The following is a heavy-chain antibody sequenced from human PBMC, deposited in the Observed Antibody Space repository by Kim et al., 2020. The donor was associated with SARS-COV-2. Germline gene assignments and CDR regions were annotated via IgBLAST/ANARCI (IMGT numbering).Heavy chain of an antibody. J-gene: IGHJ6*01. Sequence: SESLSLTCTVSGGSISSYYWSWIRQPPGKGLEWIGYIYYSGSTNYNPSLKSRVTISVDTSKNQFSLKLSSVTAADTAVYYCARDPGFYDIVYYYDGMNVWGEGSAVTVSS. CDR1: GGSISSYY. D-gene: IGHD3-9*01. CDR3: ARDPGFYDIVYYYDGMNV. V-gene: IGHV4-59*13. CDR2: IYYSGST.